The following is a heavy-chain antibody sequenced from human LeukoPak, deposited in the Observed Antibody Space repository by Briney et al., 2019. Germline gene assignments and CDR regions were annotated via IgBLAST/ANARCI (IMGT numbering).Heavy chain of an antibody. Sequence: GGSLRLSCAASGFTFSSYAMSWVRQAPGKGLEWVSYISSASGSIYYADSVKGRFTISRDNAKNSLFLQMNSLRAEDTAVYYCAKDLAIFGVAIDYWGQGTLVTVSS. CDR2: ISSASGSI. CDR3: AKDLAIFGVAIDY. V-gene: IGHV3-48*04. D-gene: IGHD3-3*01. J-gene: IGHJ4*02. CDR1: GFTFSSYA.